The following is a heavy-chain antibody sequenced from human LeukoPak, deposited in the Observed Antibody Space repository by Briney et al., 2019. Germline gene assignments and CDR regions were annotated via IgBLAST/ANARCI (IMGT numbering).Heavy chain of an antibody. J-gene: IGHJ6*03. Sequence: SETLSLTCTVSGGSISSGDYYWSWIRQPPGKGLEWIGYIYYSGSTYYNPSLKSRVTISVDTSKNQFSLKLSSVTAADTAVYYCARRFLYYYYYMDVWGKGTTVTVSS. D-gene: IGHD3-10*01. CDR3: ARRFLYYYYYMDV. CDR2: IYYSGST. V-gene: IGHV4-30-4*01. CDR1: GGSISSGDYY.